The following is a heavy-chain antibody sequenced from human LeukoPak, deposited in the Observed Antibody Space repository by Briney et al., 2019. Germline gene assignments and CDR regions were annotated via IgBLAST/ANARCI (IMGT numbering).Heavy chain of an antibody. Sequence: SETLSLTCAVYGGSLSDYYWSWIRQPPGKGLEWIGEINHSGSTNYNSSLKSRVTISVDTSKNQFSLKVNSVTAADTAVYYCARGSDYDSSACEYWGQGTLVTVSS. CDR2: INHSGST. V-gene: IGHV4-34*01. CDR3: ARGSDYDSSACEY. J-gene: IGHJ4*02. CDR1: GGSLSDYY. D-gene: IGHD3-22*01.